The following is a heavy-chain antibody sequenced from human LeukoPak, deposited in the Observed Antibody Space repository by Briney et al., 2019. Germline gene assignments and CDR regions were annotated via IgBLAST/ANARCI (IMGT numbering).Heavy chain of an antibody. D-gene: IGHD6-19*01. Sequence: GGSLRLSCAASGFTFSSYGMHWVRQAPGKGLEWVAVISYDGSNKYYADSVKGRFTISRDNSKNTLYLQMNSLRAEDTAVYYCAKDPSPPGYSSGWYGPGYWGQETLVTVSS. CDR3: AKDPSPPGYSSGWYGPGY. CDR1: GFTFSSYG. V-gene: IGHV3-30*18. CDR2: ISYDGSNK. J-gene: IGHJ4*02.